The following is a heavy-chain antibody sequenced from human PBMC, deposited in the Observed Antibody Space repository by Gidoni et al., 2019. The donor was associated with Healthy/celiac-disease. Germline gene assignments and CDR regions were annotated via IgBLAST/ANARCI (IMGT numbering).Heavy chain of an antibody. J-gene: IGHJ6*02. Sequence: QVQLQPWGAGLLKPSEPLSLTCAVYGGSFSGYYWSWIRQPPGKGLEWIGEINHSGSPNYNPSLKSRVTISVDTSKNQFSLKLSSVTAADTAVYYCARGERQLWGRYYYYYGMDVWGQGTTVTVSS. CDR1: GGSFSGYY. V-gene: IGHV4-34*01. CDR2: INHSGSP. CDR3: ARGERQLWGRYYYYYGMDV. D-gene: IGHD5-18*01.